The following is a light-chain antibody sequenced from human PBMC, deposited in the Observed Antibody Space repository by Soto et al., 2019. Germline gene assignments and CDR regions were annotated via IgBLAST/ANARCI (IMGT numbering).Light chain of an antibody. CDR3: QQYNSYSPAT. CDR2: DAS. Sequence: DIQMTQSPSTLSASVGDRVTITCRASQSISSWLAWYQQKPGKAPKLLIYDASSLESGVPSRFSGSGSETEFTLTISSLQPDDFATYYCQQYNSYSPATFGQGTKVDIK. J-gene: IGKJ1*01. CDR1: QSISSW. V-gene: IGKV1-5*01.